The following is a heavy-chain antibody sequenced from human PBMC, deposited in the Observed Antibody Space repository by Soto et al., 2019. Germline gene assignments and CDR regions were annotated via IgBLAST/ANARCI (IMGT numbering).Heavy chain of an antibody. CDR2: ISAYNGNT. CDR3: ARDSSGRYWFDP. V-gene: IGHV1-18*01. D-gene: IGHD6-19*01. CDR1: GYSFTSYG. J-gene: IGHJ5*02. Sequence: ASVKVSFKASGYSFTSYGISWVRQAPGQGLEWMGWISAYNGNTNYAQKLQGRVTMTTDTSTSTAYMELRSLRSDDTAVYYCARDSSGRYWFDPWGQGTLVTVSS.